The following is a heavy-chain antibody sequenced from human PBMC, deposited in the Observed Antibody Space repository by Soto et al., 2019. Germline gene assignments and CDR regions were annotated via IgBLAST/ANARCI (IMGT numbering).Heavy chain of an antibody. CDR3: ARAVYCGDDCYSYGMDV. CDR1: GYSFTDDY. CDR2: INPHSGST. D-gene: IGHD2-21*02. V-gene: IGHV1-2*02. J-gene: IGHJ6*02. Sequence: QVQVVQSGAEVKKPGASVKISCKTSGYSFTDDYLHWVRQAPGQGLEWVGWINPHSGSTNFAQKFLGRVSMTRDTSISTAYMELCSLTSDDTAIYYCARAVYCGDDCYSYGMDVWGQGTTVTVS.